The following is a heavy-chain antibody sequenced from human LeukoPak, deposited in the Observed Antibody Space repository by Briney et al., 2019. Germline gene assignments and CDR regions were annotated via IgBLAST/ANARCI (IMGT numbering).Heavy chain of an antibody. J-gene: IGHJ4*02. D-gene: IGHD2-8*02. CDR3: AKVRVVSDY. V-gene: IGHV3-74*01. CDR1: GFTFSSSW. Sequence: GGSLRLSCAASGFTFSSSWMHWVRQAPGKGLVWVSTIRPDGSSTNYADSVKGRFTISRDNAKNTLSLQMNSLRAEDTAVYYCAKVRVVSDYWGQGTLVTVSS. CDR2: IRPDGSST.